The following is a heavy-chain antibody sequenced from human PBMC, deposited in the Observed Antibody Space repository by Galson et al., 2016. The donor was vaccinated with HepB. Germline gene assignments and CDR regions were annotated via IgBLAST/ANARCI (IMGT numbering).Heavy chain of an antibody. CDR1: GYTFTSYY. J-gene: IGHJ4*02. Sequence: SVKVSCKASGYTFTSYYMHWVRQAPGQGLEWMGIINPSGGSTSYAQKFQGRVTMTRDTSTSTVYMALSSLRSEDTAVYYCARNAMYCSSTSCSTYYFDYRGQGTLVTVSS. CDR3: ARNAMYCSSTSCSTYYFDY. CDR2: INPSGGST. V-gene: IGHV1-46*01. D-gene: IGHD2-2*01.